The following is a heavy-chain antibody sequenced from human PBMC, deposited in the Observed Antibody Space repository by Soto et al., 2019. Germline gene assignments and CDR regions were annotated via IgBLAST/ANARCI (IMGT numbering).Heavy chain of an antibody. D-gene: IGHD2-2*02. J-gene: IGHJ4*02. CDR2: IWYDGSNK. Sequence: GGSLRLSCAASGFTFSSYGMHWVRQAPGKGLEWVAVIWYDGSNKYYADSVKGRFTISRDNSKNTLYLQMNSLRAEDTAVYYCARGVVVPAAINPIAARPGENFDYWGQGTLVTVSS. CDR1: GFTFSSYG. V-gene: IGHV3-33*01. CDR3: ARGVVVPAAINPIAARPGENFDY.